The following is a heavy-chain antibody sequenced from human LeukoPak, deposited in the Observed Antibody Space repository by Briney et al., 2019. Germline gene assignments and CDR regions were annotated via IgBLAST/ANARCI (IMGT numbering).Heavy chain of an antibody. CDR2: IIPIFDTP. V-gene: IGHV1-69*13. CDR3: ARTLGYCSGDSCFGNNWFDP. CDR1: GYSFTNYA. J-gene: IGHJ5*02. Sequence: ASVKVSRKASGYSFTNYAMNWVRQAPGQGLEWMGGIIPIFDTPTYAQKFQGRVTITADESTSTAYLELSSLRSEDTAVYYCARTLGYCSGDSCFGNNWFDPWGQGTLVTVSS. D-gene: IGHD2-15*01.